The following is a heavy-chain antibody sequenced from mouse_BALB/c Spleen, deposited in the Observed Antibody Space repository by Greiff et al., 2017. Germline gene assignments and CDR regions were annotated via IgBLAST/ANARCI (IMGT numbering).Heavy chain of an antibody. V-gene: IGHV2-2*02. J-gene: IGHJ3*01. CDR1: GFSLTSYG. CDR3: ARESPWGGLPEAY. Sequence: VQLQQSGPGLVQPSQSLSITCTVSGFSLTSYGVHWVRQSPGKGLEWLGVIWSGGSTDYNAAFISRLSISKDNSKSQVFFKMNSLQANDTAIYYCARESPWGGLPEAYRGQGTLVTVSA. D-gene: IGHD3-1*01. CDR2: IWSGGST.